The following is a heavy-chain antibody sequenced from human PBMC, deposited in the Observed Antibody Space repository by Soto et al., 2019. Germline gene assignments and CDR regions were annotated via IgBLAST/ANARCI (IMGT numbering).Heavy chain of an antibody. D-gene: IGHD2-2*01. Sequence: GGSLRLSCAASGFTFNTYAMNWVRQAPGKGLEWVSSTSTTGGSTYYAHYVKGRFTMSRDNSKNTLYLQMNSLGPEDTAVYYCAKDREDIVVVPAALGDAFDIWGQGTMVTVSS. V-gene: IGHV3-23*01. J-gene: IGHJ3*02. CDR2: TSTTGGST. CDR3: AKDREDIVVVPAALGDAFDI. CDR1: GFTFNTYA.